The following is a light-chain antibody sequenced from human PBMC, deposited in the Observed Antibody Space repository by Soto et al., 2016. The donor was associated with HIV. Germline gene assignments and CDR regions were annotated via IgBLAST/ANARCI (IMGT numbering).Light chain of an antibody. CDR1: VSAKKY. V-gene: IGLV3-27*01. Sequence: SYELTQPSSVSVSPGQTVRITCSGDVSAKKYARWFQQKPGQAPMLVIYKDSERPSGIPERFSGSSSGTTVTLTISGAQVEDEADYYCYSAADNNWVFGGGTKLTVL. CDR2: KDS. J-gene: IGLJ3*02. CDR3: YSAADNNWV.